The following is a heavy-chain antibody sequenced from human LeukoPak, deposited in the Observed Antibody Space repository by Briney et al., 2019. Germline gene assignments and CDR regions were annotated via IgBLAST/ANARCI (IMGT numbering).Heavy chain of an antibody. CDR1: GFTFSSYW. D-gene: IGHD3-22*01. CDR3: ARDYLGLFHDYYDSSGYYYGPLDY. J-gene: IGHJ4*02. Sequence: PGGSLRLSCAASGFTFSSYWMHWVRQAPGKGLVWVSRINSDGSSTSYADSVKGRFTISRDNAKNTLYLQMNSLRAEDTAVYYCARDYLGLFHDYYDSSGYYYGPLDYWGQGTLVTVSS. V-gene: IGHV3-74*01. CDR2: INSDGSST.